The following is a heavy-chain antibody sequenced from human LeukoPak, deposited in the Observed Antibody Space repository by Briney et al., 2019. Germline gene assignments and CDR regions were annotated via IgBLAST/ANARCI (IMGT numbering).Heavy chain of an antibody. J-gene: IGHJ4*02. CDR2: ISSSSTI. Sequence: PGGSLRLSCAASGFTFSSYSMNWVRQAPGKGLEWVSYISSSSTIYYADSVKGRFTISRDNAKHSLYLQMNSLRAEDTAVYYCARSLSRSPGYWGQGTLVTVSS. CDR3: ARSLSRSPGY. V-gene: IGHV3-48*01. CDR1: GFTFSSYS. D-gene: IGHD2-15*01.